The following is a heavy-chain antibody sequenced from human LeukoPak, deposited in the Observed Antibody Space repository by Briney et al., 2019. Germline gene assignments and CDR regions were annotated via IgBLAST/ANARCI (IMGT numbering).Heavy chain of an antibody. Sequence: SQTLSLTCAISGDNVSTNSAAWHWLRQSPSRGLEWLGRTYFRSDWYYDYAVSVKSRITIKPDTSKNQFSLHIHSLTPDDTAVYFCARGHHYYDSSGYYYEGLDYWGQGTPVAVSS. J-gene: IGHJ4*02. CDR2: TYFRSDWYY. CDR1: GDNVSTNSAA. D-gene: IGHD3-22*01. V-gene: IGHV6-1*01. CDR3: ARGHHYYDSSGYYYEGLDY.